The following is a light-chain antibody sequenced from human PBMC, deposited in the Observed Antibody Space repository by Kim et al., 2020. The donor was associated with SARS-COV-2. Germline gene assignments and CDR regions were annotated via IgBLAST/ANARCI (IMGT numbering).Light chain of an antibody. J-gene: IGLJ3*02. CDR3: SAWDNSLLGWV. Sequence: QAGLTQPPSVSKGLGQTATITCTGNSYNVAFQGASWLQQHQGHPPKLLSYRTNNRPSGISERFSASRSGNTCSLTITGLQPEDEADYYCSAWDNSLLGWVFGGGTKLTVL. CDR2: RTN. CDR1: SYNVAFQG. V-gene: IGLV10-54*01.